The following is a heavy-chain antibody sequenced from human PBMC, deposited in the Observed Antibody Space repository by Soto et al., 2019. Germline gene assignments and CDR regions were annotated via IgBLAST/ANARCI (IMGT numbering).Heavy chain of an antibody. CDR2: ISYSGST. CDR3: ARQRTSVVTQAYFDV. Sequence: SDTLSLTCMISGGSISSYYWNWIRQAPGKGLEWIGFISYSGSTNYNPALTSRVTISVDTSKDQFSLKLKSVTAADTALYFCARQRTSVVTQAYFDVWGPGSLVTVSS. J-gene: IGHJ4*02. CDR1: GGSISSYY. D-gene: IGHD2-21*02. V-gene: IGHV4-59*08.